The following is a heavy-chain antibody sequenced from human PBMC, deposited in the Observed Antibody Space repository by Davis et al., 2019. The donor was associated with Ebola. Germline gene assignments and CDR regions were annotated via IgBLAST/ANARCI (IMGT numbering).Heavy chain of an antibody. CDR2: INHSGST. D-gene: IGHD3-10*01. CDR3: ARLYYYGSDQGMDV. V-gene: IGHV4-34*01. J-gene: IGHJ6*02. Sequence: PSETLSLTCAVYGGSFSGYYWSWIRQPPGKGLEWIGEINHSGSTNYNPSLKSRVTISVDTSKNQFSLKLSSVTAADTAVYYCARLYYYGSDQGMDVWGQGTTVTVSS. CDR1: GGSFSGYY.